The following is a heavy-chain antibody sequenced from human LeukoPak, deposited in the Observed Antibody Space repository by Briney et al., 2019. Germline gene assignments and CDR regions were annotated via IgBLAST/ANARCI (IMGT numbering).Heavy chain of an antibody. V-gene: IGHV4-59*08. CDR3: ARCGDSVYYYMDV. Sequence: SETLSLTCTVSGVSISSYYWSWIRQPPGEGLEWIGYIYYSGSTNYIPSLKSRVTMSVDASKNQFSLKLSSVTAADTAVYYCARCGDSVYYYMDVWGKGTTVTVSS. D-gene: IGHD4-17*01. CDR2: IYYSGST. CDR1: GVSISSYY. J-gene: IGHJ6*03.